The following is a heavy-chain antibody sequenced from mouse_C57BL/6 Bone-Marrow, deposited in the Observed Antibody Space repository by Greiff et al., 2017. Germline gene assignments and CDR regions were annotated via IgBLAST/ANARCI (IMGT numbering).Heavy chain of an antibody. D-gene: IGHD2-1*01. CDR1: GYTFTDYE. Sequence: VKLQQSGAELVRPGASVTLSCKASGYTFTDYEMHWVKQTPVHGLEWIGAIDPETGGTAYNQKFKGKAILTADKSSSTAYMELRSLTSEDSAVYYCTRGDGNYEYFDVWGTGTTVTVSS. J-gene: IGHJ1*03. CDR2: IDPETGGT. V-gene: IGHV1-15*01. CDR3: TRGDGNYEYFDV.